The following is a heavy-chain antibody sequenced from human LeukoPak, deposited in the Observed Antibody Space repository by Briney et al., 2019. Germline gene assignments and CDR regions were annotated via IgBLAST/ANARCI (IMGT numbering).Heavy chain of an antibody. CDR3: ARSRDGYCSGGSCYYYFDY. J-gene: IGHJ4*02. V-gene: IGHV4-59*01. D-gene: IGHD2-15*01. CDR1: GGSISSYY. Sequence: SETLSLTCTVSGGSISSYYWSWIRQPPGKGLEWIGYIYYSGSTNYNPSLKSRVTISVDTSKNQFSLKLSSVTAADTAVYYCARSRDGYCSGGSCYYYFDYWGQGTLVTVSS. CDR2: IYYSGST.